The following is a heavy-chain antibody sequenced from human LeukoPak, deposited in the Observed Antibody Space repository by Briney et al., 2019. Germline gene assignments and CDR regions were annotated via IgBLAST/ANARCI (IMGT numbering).Heavy chain of an antibody. CDR2: IYPRDSDT. D-gene: IGHD3-10*01. V-gene: IGHV5-51*01. Sequence: GESLKISCKGSGYSFPNYWIAWVRQMPGKGLEWMGIIYPRDSDTRYSPSFEGQVTISADKSISTAYLQWSSLKASDTAMYYCARRADYMALDVWGQGTTVTVSS. CDR1: GYSFPNYW. J-gene: IGHJ6*02. CDR3: ARRADYMALDV.